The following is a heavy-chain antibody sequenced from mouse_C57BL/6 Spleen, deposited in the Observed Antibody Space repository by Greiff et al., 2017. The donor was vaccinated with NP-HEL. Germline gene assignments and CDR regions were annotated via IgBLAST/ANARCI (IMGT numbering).Heavy chain of an antibody. J-gene: IGHJ2*01. Sequence: VQLQQSGSELVKPGASVKLSCKASGYTFTSYWMHWVEQRHGQGLEWIGMIHPNSGSTNYNEKFKSKATLTVDKYSSTAYMQLSSLKAEDSAVYYCGRAGGDADYWGKGNTLTGSS. D-gene: IGHD2-13*01. CDR1: GYTFTSYW. V-gene: IGHV1-64*01. CDR3: GRAGGDADY. CDR2: IHPNSGST.